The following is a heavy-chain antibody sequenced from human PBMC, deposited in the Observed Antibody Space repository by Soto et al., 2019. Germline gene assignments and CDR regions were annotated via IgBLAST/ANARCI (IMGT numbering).Heavy chain of an antibody. V-gene: IGHV3-21*01. CDR1: GFTSRSFT. Sequence: GGSLRLSCAASGFTSRSFTMNWVRQAPGKGLEWVSTISSNSAYIYYTDALRGRFTISRDNAKNSLHLQMNSLRAEDTAVYYCVRAPGPMYYAMDAWGQGTTVTVSS. CDR2: ISSNSAYI. D-gene: IGHD2-8*01. J-gene: IGHJ6*02. CDR3: VRAPGPMYYAMDA.